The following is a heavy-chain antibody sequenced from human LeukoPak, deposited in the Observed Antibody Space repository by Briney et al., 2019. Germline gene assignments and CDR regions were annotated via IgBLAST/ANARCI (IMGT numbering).Heavy chain of an antibody. Sequence: SETLSLTRTVSRGSLSSYYWSWIRQPAGKGLEWIGRIYTSGSTSYNPSLKSRVTMSVDTSKNQFSLNLTSVTAADTALYYCARRMGNSDGNVAFDIWGQETMVTVSS. V-gene: IGHV4-4*07. J-gene: IGHJ3*02. CDR2: IYTSGST. D-gene: IGHD1/OR15-1a*01. CDR3: ARRMGNSDGNVAFDI. CDR1: RGSLSSYY.